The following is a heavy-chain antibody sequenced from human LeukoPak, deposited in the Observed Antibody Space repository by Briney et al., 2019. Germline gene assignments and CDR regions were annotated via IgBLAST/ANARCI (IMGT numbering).Heavy chain of an antibody. Sequence: PGGSLRLSCAASGFTFSSYWMSWVRQAPGKGLEWVANIKQDGSEKYYVDSVKGRFTISRDNAKNSLYLQMNSLRAEDTAVYYRAREYYSGPIDYWGQGTLVTVSS. D-gene: IGHD5-12*01. J-gene: IGHJ4*02. CDR2: IKQDGSEK. V-gene: IGHV3-7*01. CDR3: AREYYSGPIDY. CDR1: GFTFSSYW.